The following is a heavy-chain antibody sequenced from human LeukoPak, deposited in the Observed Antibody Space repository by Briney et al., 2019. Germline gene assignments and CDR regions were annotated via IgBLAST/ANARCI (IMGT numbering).Heavy chain of an antibody. Sequence: GGSLRLSCAASGFTFSTYSMNWVRQAPGKGLEWVSSIGGTSTYIYYADSVKGRFTISRDNGKNSLYLQMNSLRAEDTAVYYCARRQPLGCSGTSCYAGPVDYWGQGTLVTVSS. CDR1: GFTFSTYS. CDR3: ARRQPLGCSGTSCYAGPVDY. CDR2: IGGTSTYI. D-gene: IGHD2-2*01. J-gene: IGHJ4*02. V-gene: IGHV3-21*01.